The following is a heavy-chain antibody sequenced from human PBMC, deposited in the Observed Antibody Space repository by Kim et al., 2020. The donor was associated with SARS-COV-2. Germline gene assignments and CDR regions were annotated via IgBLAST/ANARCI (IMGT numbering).Heavy chain of an antibody. J-gene: IGHJ6*02. Sequence: GGSLRLSCAASGFSFSNHWMTWVRQAPGRGPEWVANINQHGSEKYYVDSVGGRFTISRDDAKNSLYLQMNSLRAEDTATYYCARNNAMDVWGQGTTVTVSS. CDR2: INQHGSEK. V-gene: IGHV3-7*03. CDR1: GFSFSNHW. CDR3: ARNNAMDV.